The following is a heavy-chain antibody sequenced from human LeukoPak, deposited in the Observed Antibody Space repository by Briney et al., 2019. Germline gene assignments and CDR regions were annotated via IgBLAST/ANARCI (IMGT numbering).Heavy chain of an antibody. CDR2: ISGSGGST. J-gene: IGHJ4*02. CDR3: ATSVEMATVYYFDY. Sequence: GGSLRLSCAASGFTFSSYAMSWVHQAPGKGLEWVSAISGSGGSTYYADSVKGRFTISRDNSKNTLYLQMNSLRAEDTAVYYCATSVEMATVYYFDYWGQGTLVTVSS. CDR1: GFTFSSYA. D-gene: IGHD5-24*01. V-gene: IGHV3-23*01.